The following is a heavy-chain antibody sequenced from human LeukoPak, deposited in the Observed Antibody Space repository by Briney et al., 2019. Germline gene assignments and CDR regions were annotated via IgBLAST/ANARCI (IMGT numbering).Heavy chain of an antibody. J-gene: IGHJ4*02. CDR2: IKSDGGEK. CDR3: ARDRLGSFSNFDC. V-gene: IGHV3-7*01. Sequence: PGGSLRLSCTASGFTFNSYWMTWVRQAPEKGLEWVATIKSDGGEKYYVDSVKGRFTISRDNAKNSLYLQMNSLTAEDTAVYYCARDRLGSFSNFDCWGQGTLVTVSS. D-gene: IGHD1-26*01. CDR1: GFTFNSYW.